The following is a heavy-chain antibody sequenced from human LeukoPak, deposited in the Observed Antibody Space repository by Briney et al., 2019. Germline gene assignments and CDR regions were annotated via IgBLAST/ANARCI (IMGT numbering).Heavy chain of an antibody. J-gene: IGHJ3*02. Sequence: SETLSLTCTVSGGSISSYYWSWIRQPAGKGLEWIGHIYTSGSTNYNPSLKSRVTMSVDTSKNQFSLKLTSVTAADTAVYYCARDFFISYGYFFWAFDIWGQGTMVTVSS. CDR2: IYTSGST. CDR3: ARDFFISYGYFFWAFDI. V-gene: IGHV4-4*07. D-gene: IGHD5-18*01. CDR1: GGSISSYY.